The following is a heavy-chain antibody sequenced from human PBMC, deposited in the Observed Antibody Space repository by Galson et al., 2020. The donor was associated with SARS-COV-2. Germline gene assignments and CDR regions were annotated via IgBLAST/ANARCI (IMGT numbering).Heavy chain of an antibody. CDR3: ARANSYYYDSSGYYQYYYYYGMDV. D-gene: IGHD3-22*01. CDR2: ISAYNGNT. CDR1: GYTFTSYG. J-gene: IGHJ6*02. Sequence: ASVKVSCKASGYTFTSYGISWVRQAPGQGLEWMGWISAYNGNTNYAQKLQGRVTMTTDTSTSTAYMELRSLRSDDTAVYYCARANSYYYDSSGYYQYYYYYGMDVWGQGTTVTVSS. V-gene: IGHV1-18*01.